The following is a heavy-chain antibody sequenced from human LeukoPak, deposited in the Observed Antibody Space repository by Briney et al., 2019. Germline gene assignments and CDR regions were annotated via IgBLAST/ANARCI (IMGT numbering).Heavy chain of an antibody. J-gene: IGHJ1*01. D-gene: IGHD1-7*01. CDR1: GFIFSTYW. CDR2: IKQDGSEK. V-gene: IGHV3-7*05. CDR3: SVLREL. Sequence: GGSLRLSCAASGFIFSTYWVNWVRQAPGKGLEWVAKIKQDGSEKYYVDSVKGRFTISRDNANNSIYLQMNSLRADDTAVYYLSVLRELWGQGILVTGS.